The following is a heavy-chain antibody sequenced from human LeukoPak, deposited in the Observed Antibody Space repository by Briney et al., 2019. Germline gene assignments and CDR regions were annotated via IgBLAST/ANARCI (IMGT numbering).Heavy chain of an antibody. J-gene: IGHJ4*02. Sequence: GGSLRLSCAASGFTFSNAWMSWVRQAPGKGLEWVGRIKSKTDGGTTDYAAPVKGRFTISRDDSKNTLYLQMNSLKTEDTAVYYCTTDPPELTWVDSYSDYWGQGTLVTVSS. CDR3: TTDPPELTWVDSYSDY. CDR2: IKSKTDGGTT. V-gene: IGHV3-15*01. CDR1: GFTFSNAW. D-gene: IGHD3-22*01.